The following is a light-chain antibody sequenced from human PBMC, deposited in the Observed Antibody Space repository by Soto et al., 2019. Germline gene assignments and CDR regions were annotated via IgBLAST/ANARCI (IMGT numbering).Light chain of an antibody. Sequence: EIVMTQSPATLSVSPGERATLSCRASQTVSNNLVWYQQKPGQAPRLLIYGASTRAAGIPDRFTGSGSGTDFTLTIRSLEPEDFAIYYCQQRNSWPPTFGGGTKV. CDR1: QTVSNN. V-gene: IGKV3-15*01. CDR2: GAS. J-gene: IGKJ4*01. CDR3: QQRNSWPPT.